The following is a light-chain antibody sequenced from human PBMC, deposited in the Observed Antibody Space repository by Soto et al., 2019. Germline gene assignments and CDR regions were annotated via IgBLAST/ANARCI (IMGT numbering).Light chain of an antibody. V-gene: IGLV1-47*01. J-gene: IGLJ1*01. CDR2: RNN. CDR3: ATWDDSLSVVYV. Sequence: QSVLTQPPSASGTPGQRVTISCSGSSSNIGSNYVYWYQQLPGTAPKLLIYRNNQRPSGVPDRFSGSKSGTSASLAISGLRSEDEADYYCATWDDSLSVVYVFGTGTKLTVL. CDR1: SSNIGSNY.